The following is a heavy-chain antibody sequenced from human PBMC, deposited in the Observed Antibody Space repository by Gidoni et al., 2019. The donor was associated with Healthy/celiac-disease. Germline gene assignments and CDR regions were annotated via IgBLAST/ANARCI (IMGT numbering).Heavy chain of an antibody. J-gene: IGHJ4*02. CDR3: AKDPGGSYYNVVY. Sequence: EVQLLESGGGWVQPGGSMRLSCAASGFTFSSYAMSWVRQAPGKGLEWVSAISGSGGSTYYADSVKGRFTISRDNSKNTLYLQMNSLRAEDTAVYYCAKDPGGSYYNVVYWGQGTLVTVSS. CDR2: ISGSGGST. V-gene: IGHV3-23*01. CDR1: GFTFSSYA. D-gene: IGHD3-10*01.